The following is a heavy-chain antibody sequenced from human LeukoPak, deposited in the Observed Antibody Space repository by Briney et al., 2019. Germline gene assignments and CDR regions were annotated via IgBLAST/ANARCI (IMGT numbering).Heavy chain of an antibody. CDR2: ISSSSSTI. V-gene: IGHV3-48*01. D-gene: IGHD6-19*01. CDR3: ARIAVAGTFDY. J-gene: IGHJ4*02. CDR1: GFTFSSYS. Sequence: GGSLRLSCAASGFTFSSYSMNWVRQAPGKGLEWVSYISSSSSTIYYADSVKGRFTISRDNAKNSLYLQMNSLRAEDTAVYYCARIAVAGTFDYWGQGTLVTVSS.